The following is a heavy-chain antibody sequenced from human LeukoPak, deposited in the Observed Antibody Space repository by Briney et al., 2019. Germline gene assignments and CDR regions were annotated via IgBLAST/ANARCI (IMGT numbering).Heavy chain of an antibody. J-gene: IGHJ4*02. CDR2: ISAYNGNT. Sequence: ASVKVSCKASGYTFTGYYMHWVRQAPGQGLEWMGWISAYNGNTNYAQKLQGRVTMTTDTSTSTAYMELRSLRSDDTAVYYCARDGGWGYSYGADYWGQGTLVTVSS. D-gene: IGHD5-18*01. CDR1: GYTFTGYY. V-gene: IGHV1-18*04. CDR3: ARDGGWGYSYGADY.